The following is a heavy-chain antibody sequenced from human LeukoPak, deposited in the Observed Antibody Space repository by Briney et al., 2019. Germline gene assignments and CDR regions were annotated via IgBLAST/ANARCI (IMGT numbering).Heavy chain of an antibody. J-gene: IGHJ4*02. V-gene: IGHV3-48*03. Sequence: GGSLRLSCGASGFTFSSYEMNWVRQAPGKGLEWVSYITSSGSTIYYADSVKGRFTVSRDNAKNSLYLQMNSLRAEDTAVYYCARVAYSYYFDYWGQGTLVTVSS. CDR2: ITSSGSTI. D-gene: IGHD3-16*01. CDR3: ARVAYSYYFDY. CDR1: GFTFSSYE.